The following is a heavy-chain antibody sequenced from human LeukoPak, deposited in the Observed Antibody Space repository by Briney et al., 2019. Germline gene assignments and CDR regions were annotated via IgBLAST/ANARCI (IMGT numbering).Heavy chain of an antibody. V-gene: IGHV4-30-4*08. D-gene: IGHD2-2*01. CDR3: AREVVVVPAATIFRDAFDI. CDR1: GGSISIGDYY. J-gene: IGHJ3*02. CDR2: IYYSGST. Sequence: SQTLSLTCTVSGGSISIGDYYWSWIRQPPGKGLEWIGYIYYSGSTYYNPSLKSRVTISVDTSKNQFSLKLSSVTAADTAVYYCAREVVVVPAATIFRDAFDIWGQGTMVTVSS.